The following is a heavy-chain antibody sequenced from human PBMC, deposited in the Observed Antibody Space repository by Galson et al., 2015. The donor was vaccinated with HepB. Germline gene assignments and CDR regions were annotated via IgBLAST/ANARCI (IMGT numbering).Heavy chain of an antibody. V-gene: IGHV6-1*01. CDR1: GDSVSTNSAA. CDR3: ARGPGDYDNGWFRTGPFDY. Sequence: CAISGDSVSTNSAAWNWIRQSPSRGLEWLGRTYYRSNWYTDYALSLKSRITIDPDTSKNQFPLQLNSVTPEDTAVYYCARGPGDYDNGWFRTGPFDYWGQGTLVTVSS. D-gene: IGHD6-19*01. CDR2: TYYRSNWYT. J-gene: IGHJ4*02.